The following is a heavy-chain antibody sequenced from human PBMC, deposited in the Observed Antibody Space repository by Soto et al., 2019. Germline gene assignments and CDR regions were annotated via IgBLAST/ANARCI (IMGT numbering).Heavy chain of an antibody. CDR1: GYTFTSYG. V-gene: IGHV1-18*01. Sequence: ASVKVSCKASGYTFTSYGISWVRQAPGQGLEWMGWISAYNGNTNYAQKLQGRVTMTTDTSTSTAYMDLGSLTSDDTAVYYCAMVDNYVTPTPQDVWGQGTKVTVSS. CDR3: AMVDNYVTPTPQDV. J-gene: IGHJ6*02. CDR2: ISAYNGNT. D-gene: IGHD3-16*01.